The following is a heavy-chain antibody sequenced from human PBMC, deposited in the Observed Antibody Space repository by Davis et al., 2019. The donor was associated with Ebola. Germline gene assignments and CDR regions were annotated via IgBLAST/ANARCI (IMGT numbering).Heavy chain of an antibody. CDR2: ISYDGSNK. J-gene: IGHJ4*02. CDR1: GFTFSSYA. D-gene: IGHD2-15*01. Sequence: GESLKISCAASGFTFSSYAMHWVRQAPGKGLEWVAVISYDGSNKYYADSVKGRFTISRDNSKNTLYLQMNSLRAEDTAVYYCAKWDCSGGSCYSADYWGQGTLVTVSS. CDR3: AKWDCSGGSCYSADY. V-gene: IGHV3-30-3*02.